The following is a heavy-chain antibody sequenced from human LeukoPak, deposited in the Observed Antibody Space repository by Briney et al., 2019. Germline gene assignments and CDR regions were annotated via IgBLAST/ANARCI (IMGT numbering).Heavy chain of an antibody. CDR2: ISWNSGSI. D-gene: IGHD3-3*01. V-gene: IGHV3-9*03. CDR3: ARGGGWSGSNWFDP. Sequence: GRSLRLSCAASGFTFDDYAMHWVRQAPGKGLEWVPGISWNSGSIGYADSVKGRFTISRDNAKNSLYLQMNSLRAEDMALYYCARGGGWSGSNWFDPWGQGTLVTVSS. CDR1: GFTFDDYA. J-gene: IGHJ5*02.